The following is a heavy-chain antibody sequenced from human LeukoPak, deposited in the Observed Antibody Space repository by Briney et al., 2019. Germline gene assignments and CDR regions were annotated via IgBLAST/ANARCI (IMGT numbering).Heavy chain of an antibody. J-gene: IGHJ6*02. CDR2: ISAYNGNT. V-gene: IGHV1-18*01. CDR1: GYTFTSYG. Sequence: ASVRVSCKASGYTFTSYGISWVRQAPGQGLEWMGWISAYNGNTNYAQKLQGRVTMTTDTSTSTAYMELRSLRSDDTAVYYCARLSGSYGRYYYYYYGMDVWGQGTTVVVS. D-gene: IGHD1-26*01. CDR3: ARLSGSYGRYYYYYYGMDV.